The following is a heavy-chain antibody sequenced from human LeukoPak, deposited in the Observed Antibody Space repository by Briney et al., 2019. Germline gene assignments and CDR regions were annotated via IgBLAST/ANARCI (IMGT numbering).Heavy chain of an antibody. D-gene: IGHD3-22*01. V-gene: IGHV3-74*01. CDR3: ARPQLLDYYDSSGYFADY. Sequence: GGSLRPSCAASGFSFSSYWMHWVRQAPGKGLVWVSRINREGSSTSYADSVKGRFTISRDNARNTLYLQMNSLRAEDTAVYYCARPQLLDYYDSSGYFADYWGQGTLVTVSS. CDR2: INREGSST. CDR1: GFSFSSYW. J-gene: IGHJ4*02.